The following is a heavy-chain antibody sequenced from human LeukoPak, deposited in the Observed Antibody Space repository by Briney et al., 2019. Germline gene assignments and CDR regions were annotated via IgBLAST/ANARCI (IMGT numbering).Heavy chain of an antibody. Sequence: SETLSLTCTVSGGSISRGGYYWNWIRQHPGKGLEWIGYIYYSGSTYYNPSLRSRLTISVDTSKNQFSLKLSSVTAADTAVYYCARDNRDDYYDSSGFFGAFDIWGQGTMVTVSS. D-gene: IGHD3-22*01. CDR3: ARDNRDDYYDSSGFFGAFDI. J-gene: IGHJ3*02. V-gene: IGHV4-31*03. CDR2: IYYSGST. CDR1: GGSISRGGYY.